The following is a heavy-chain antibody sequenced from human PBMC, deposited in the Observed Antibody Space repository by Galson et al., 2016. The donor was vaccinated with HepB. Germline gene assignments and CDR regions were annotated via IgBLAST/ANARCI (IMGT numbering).Heavy chain of an antibody. Sequence: SLRLSCAVSGFTLSDYYMSWIRQAPGKGLEWVSDISGSGTTIYYADSVKGRFSISRDNAKNSVYLQMNSLRADDTAVYYCAISYDFWSGYYPYWGQGTLVTVSS. CDR1: GFTLSDYY. CDR3: AISYDFWSGYYPY. CDR2: ISGSGTTI. V-gene: IGHV3-11*01. D-gene: IGHD3-3*01. J-gene: IGHJ4*02.